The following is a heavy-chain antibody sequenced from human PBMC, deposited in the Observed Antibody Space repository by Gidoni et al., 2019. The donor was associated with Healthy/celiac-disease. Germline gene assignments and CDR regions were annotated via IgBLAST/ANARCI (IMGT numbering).Heavy chain of an antibody. CDR1: GFTFSSYA. CDR3: AKVSIAVAKFDP. CDR2: ISGSGCST. D-gene: IGHD6-19*01. Sequence: EVQLLESGGGLVQPGGSLRLSCAASGFTFSSYAMSWVRQAPGKGLEWVSSISGSGCSTYYADSVKGRFTISRDNSKNTLYLQMNSLRAEDTAVYYCAKVSIAVAKFDPWGQGTLVTVSS. V-gene: IGHV3-23*01. J-gene: IGHJ5*02.